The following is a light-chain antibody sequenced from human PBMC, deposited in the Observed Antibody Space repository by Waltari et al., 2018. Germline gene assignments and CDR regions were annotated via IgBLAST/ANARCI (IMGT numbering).Light chain of an antibody. CDR1: SSDVGGSNY. CDR3: SSYAGSNNLV. Sequence: QSALTQPPSASGPPGQSVTIPCTGTSSDVGGSNYVSWYQQHPGKAPKLMIYEVSKRPSGVPDRFSGSKSGNTASLTVSGLQAEDEADYYCSSYAGSNNLVFGGGTKLTVL. V-gene: IGLV2-8*01. J-gene: IGLJ2*01. CDR2: EVS.